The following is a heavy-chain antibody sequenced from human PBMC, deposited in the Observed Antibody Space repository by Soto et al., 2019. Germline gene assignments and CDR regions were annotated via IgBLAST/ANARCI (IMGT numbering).Heavy chain of an antibody. CDR2: MYYSGST. CDR1: GGSINSGGYY. CDR3: ARGYRQSGYSSSWVFDY. J-gene: IGHJ4*02. Sequence: QVQLRESGPGLVKPSQTLSLTCTVSGGSINSGGYYWNWIRQPPGKGLEWIGSMYYSGSTYYNPSAKRRVIISADTSDNHFSLKLSSVTAADTAVYFCARGYRQSGYSSSWVFDYWGQGTLVNVSS. V-gene: IGHV4-31*03. D-gene: IGHD6-13*01.